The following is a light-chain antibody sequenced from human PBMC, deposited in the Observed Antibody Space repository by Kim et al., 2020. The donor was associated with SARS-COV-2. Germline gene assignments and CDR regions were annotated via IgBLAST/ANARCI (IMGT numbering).Light chain of an antibody. CDR2: QDS. Sequence: SYELTQPPSVSVSPGQTASITCSGDKLADRYVSWYQQRPGQSPGLVIYQDSKRSSGIPERFSGSNSGNTATLTISGTQALDDADYFCQAWDNSTAFFGGGTQLTVL. CDR3: QAWDNSTAF. V-gene: IGLV3-1*01. CDR1: KLADRY. J-gene: IGLJ2*01.